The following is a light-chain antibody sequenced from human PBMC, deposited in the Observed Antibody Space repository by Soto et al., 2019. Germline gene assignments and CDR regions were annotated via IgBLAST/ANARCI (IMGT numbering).Light chain of an antibody. Sequence: DIVMTQSPLSLPVTPGEPASISCRSSQSLRERNGSNCLVWYLQKPGQSPQILIYVGSNRASGVPDRFSGSGSGTDFTLTISRVEAEDVGVYYCLQTLRDPWTFGQGTQVEIK. CDR2: VGS. J-gene: IGKJ1*01. CDR3: LQTLRDPWT. CDR1: QSLRERNGSNC. V-gene: IGKV2-28*01.